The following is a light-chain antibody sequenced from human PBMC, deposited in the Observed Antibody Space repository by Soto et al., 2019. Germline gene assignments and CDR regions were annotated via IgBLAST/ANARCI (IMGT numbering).Light chain of an antibody. Sequence: QSVLTQPPSASGTPGQRVTISCSGSSSNIGSETVNWHQQLPGTAPKLLIYSNNQRPSGVPDRFSGSKSGTSASLAISGLQSGDEADYYCASWDDSLSGPVFGGGTKLTVL. CDR1: SSNIGSET. CDR3: ASWDDSLSGPV. J-gene: IGLJ2*01. CDR2: SNN. V-gene: IGLV1-44*01.